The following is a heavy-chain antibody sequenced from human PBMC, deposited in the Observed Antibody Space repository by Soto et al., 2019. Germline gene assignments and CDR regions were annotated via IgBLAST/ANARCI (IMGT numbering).Heavy chain of an antibody. D-gene: IGHD2-8*02. V-gene: IGHV3-30*03. J-gene: IGHJ4*02. CDR3: TGQIASGH. CDR1: GFTFSNSG. Sequence: QVQLVESGGGVVQPGRSLRLSCAVSGFTFSNSGMHWVRQAPGKGLEWVAVISFDGNTQFYADSVKGRFSISRDNSKNTLYLDMNSLRADDAAVYYCTGQIASGHWGQGTLVTVSS. CDR2: ISFDGNTQ.